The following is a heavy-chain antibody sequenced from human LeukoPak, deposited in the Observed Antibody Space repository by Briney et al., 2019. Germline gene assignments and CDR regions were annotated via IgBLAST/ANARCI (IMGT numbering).Heavy chain of an antibody. Sequence: NTGGSLRLSCAASGFTFSSYAMSWIRQPPGKGLEWIGYIYYSGSTNYNPSLKSRVTISVDTSKNQFSLKLSSVTAADTAVYYCAREMGEVCSGGSCYFDYWGQGTLVTVSS. V-gene: IGHV4-59*01. CDR3: AREMGEVCSGGSCYFDY. CDR2: IYYSGST. D-gene: IGHD2-15*01. J-gene: IGHJ4*02. CDR1: GFTFSSYA.